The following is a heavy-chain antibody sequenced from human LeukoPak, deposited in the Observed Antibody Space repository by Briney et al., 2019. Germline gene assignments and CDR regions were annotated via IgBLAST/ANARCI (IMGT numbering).Heavy chain of an antibody. CDR2: ISAYNGNT. J-gene: IGHJ4*02. CDR3: ARDGPDYYDSSDPFDY. CDR1: GYTFTSYC. Sequence: ASVKVSCKASGYTFTSYCISWVRQAPGQGLEWMGWISAYNGNTNYAQKLQGRVTMTTDTSTSTAYMELRSLRSDDTAVYYCARDGPDYYDSSDPFDYWGQGTLVTVSS. V-gene: IGHV1-18*01. D-gene: IGHD3-22*01.